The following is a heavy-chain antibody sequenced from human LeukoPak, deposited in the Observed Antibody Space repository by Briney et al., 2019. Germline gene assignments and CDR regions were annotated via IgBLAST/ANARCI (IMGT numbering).Heavy chain of an antibody. D-gene: IGHD6-13*01. V-gene: IGHV1-69*02. Sequence: GASVKVSCKASGGTFSSYTISWVRQATGHGLEWMGRIIPILGIANYAQKLQGRVTITADKSTSTAYMELSSMRSEDTAVYYCARVGVGGSSSWYYYYYGMDVWGQGTTVTVSS. CDR3: ARVGVGGSSSWYYYYYGMDV. CDR2: IIPILGIA. J-gene: IGHJ6*02. CDR1: GGTFSSYT.